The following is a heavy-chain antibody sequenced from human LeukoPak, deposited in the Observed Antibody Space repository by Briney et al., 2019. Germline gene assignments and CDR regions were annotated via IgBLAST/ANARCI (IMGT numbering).Heavy chain of an antibody. CDR1: GFTFSSYG. J-gene: IGHJ4*02. D-gene: IGHD6-13*01. Sequence: DPGGSLRLSCAASGFTFSSYGMHWVRQAPGKGLEWAAFIRYDGSNKYYADSVKGRFTISRDNSKNTLYLQMNSLRAEDTAVYYCAKDHRPNSYSSRWLDHWGQGTLVTVSS. CDR3: AKDHRPNSYSSRWLDH. CDR2: IRYDGSNK. V-gene: IGHV3-30*02.